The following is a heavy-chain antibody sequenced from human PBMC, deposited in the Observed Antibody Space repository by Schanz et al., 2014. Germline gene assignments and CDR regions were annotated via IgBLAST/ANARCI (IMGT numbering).Heavy chain of an antibody. D-gene: IGHD6-13*01. CDR1: GFNFSDYA. J-gene: IGHJ4*02. Sequence: EVHLLESGGGLVPPGGSLRLSCAASGFNFSDYAMCWVRQAPGKGLEWVSAISGSGGSTYYADSVKGRFTISRDNSKNTLYLQMNSLRAGDAAVYYCAKSQGSSVDSWGQGTLVTVSS. CDR3: AKSQGSSVDS. CDR2: ISGSGGST. V-gene: IGHV3-23*01.